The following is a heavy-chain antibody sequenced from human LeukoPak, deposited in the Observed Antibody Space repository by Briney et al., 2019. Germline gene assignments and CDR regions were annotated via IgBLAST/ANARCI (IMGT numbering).Heavy chain of an antibody. D-gene: IGHD5-18*01. J-gene: IGHJ4*02. CDR3: VNSYGFRPFDY. V-gene: IGHV3-64D*06. Sequence: GGSLRLSCSASGFTFSSYAMHWVRQAPGKGLEYVSAISSNGGSTYYADSVKGRFTISRDNSKNTLYLQVSSLRAEDTAVYYCVNSYGFRPFDYWGQGTLVTVSS. CDR1: GFTFSSYA. CDR2: ISSNGGST.